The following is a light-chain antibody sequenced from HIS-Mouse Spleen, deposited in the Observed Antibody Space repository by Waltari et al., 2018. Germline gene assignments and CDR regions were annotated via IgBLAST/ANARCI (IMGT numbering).Light chain of an antibody. CDR2: EGS. CDR1: SSDVGSYNL. CDR3: CSYAGSSTYWV. J-gene: IGLJ3*02. Sequence: QSALTQPASVSGSPGQSITISCTGTSSDVGSYNLVSWYQQHPGQAPKLMIYEGSNRPSGVSNRVSGSKSGNTASLTISGLQADDEADYYCCSYAGSSTYWVFGGGTKLTVL. V-gene: IGLV2-23*01.